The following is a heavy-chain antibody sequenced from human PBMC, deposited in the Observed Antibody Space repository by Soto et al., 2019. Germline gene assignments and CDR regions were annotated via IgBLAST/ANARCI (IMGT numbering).Heavy chain of an antibody. V-gene: IGHV3-73*02. D-gene: IGHD2-21*02. CDR1: GFTFSGSA. CDR3: TRHALQYCGGDCYLLPYFDL. J-gene: IGHJ2*01. CDR2: IRSKANNYAT. Sequence: EVQLVESGGGLVQPGGSLKLSCAASGFTFSGSAMHWFRQASGKVLEWVGRIRSKANNYATAYAASVKGRFTISRDDSKNTAYLQMNSLKTEDTAVYYCTRHALQYCGGDCYLLPYFDLWGRGTLVTVSS.